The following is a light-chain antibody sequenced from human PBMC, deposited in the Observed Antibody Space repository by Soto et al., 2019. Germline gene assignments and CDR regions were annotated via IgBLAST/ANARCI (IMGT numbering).Light chain of an antibody. CDR3: QQRSNWPPYT. Sequence: IVLTQSPATLSLSPGERATISCRASQSVSSYLAWYQQKPGQAPRLLIYDASTRATGIPARFSGSGSGTDFTLTISSLEPEDVAVYYCQQRSNWPPYTFGQGTKLEI. V-gene: IGKV3-11*01. CDR1: QSVSSY. CDR2: DAS. J-gene: IGKJ2*01.